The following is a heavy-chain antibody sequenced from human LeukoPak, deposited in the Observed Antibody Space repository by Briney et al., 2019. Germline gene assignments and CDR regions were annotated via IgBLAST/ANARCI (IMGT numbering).Heavy chain of an antibody. CDR2: ISSSSSSAI. D-gene: IGHD3-22*01. CDR3: ARDRFYYDSSGRGLDY. J-gene: IGHJ4*02. CDR1: GFTFSTYS. V-gene: IGHV3-48*01. Sequence: GGSLRLSCAASGFTFSTYSMNWVRQAPGKGLEWVSYISSSSSSAIYYADSVKGRFTISRDNAKNSLYLQMNSLRAEDTAVYYCARDRFYYDSSGRGLDYWGQGTLVTVSS.